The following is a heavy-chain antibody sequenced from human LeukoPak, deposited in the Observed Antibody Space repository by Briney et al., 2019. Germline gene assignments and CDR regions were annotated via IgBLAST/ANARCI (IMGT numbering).Heavy chain of an antibody. CDR1: GYSFTNSW. CDR3: ARGGLEYGSSSTLYYFDH. J-gene: IGHJ4*02. D-gene: IGHD6-6*01. CDR2: IYPGDSDT. V-gene: IGHV5-51*01. Sequence: GESLKISCKGSGYSFTNSWIGWVRQMPGKGLTWMGIIYPGDSDTRYSPSFQGQVTISADKSISTAYLQWSSLKASDTAMYYCARGGLEYGSSSTLYYFDHWGQGTLVTVSS.